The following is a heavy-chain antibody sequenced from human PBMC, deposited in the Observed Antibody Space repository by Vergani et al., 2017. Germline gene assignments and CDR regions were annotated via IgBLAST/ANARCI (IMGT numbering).Heavy chain of an antibody. V-gene: IGHV3-23*04. J-gene: IGHJ6*02. Sequence: EVQLVESGGGLVQPGRSLRLSCAASGFTFDDYAMSWVRQAPGKGLEWVSAISGSGGSTYYADSVKGRFTISRDNSKNTLYLQMNSLRAEDTAVYYCAKSQLPRWWYYGMDVWGQGTTVTVSS. CDR2: ISGSGGST. CDR3: AKSQLPRWWYYGMDV. CDR1: GFTFDDYA. D-gene: IGHD2-2*01.